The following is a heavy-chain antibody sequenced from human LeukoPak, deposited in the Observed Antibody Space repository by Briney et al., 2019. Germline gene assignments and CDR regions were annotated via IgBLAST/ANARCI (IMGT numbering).Heavy chain of an antibody. V-gene: IGHV3-53*05. Sequence: PGGSLRLSCAASGFTVSSNYMSWVRQAPGKGLEWVSVIYSGGSTYYADSVKGRFTISRDNSKNTLYLQMNSLRAEDTAVYYCARGTGDYVGAFDIWGQGTMVTVSS. CDR1: GFTVSSNY. J-gene: IGHJ3*02. D-gene: IGHD4-17*01. CDR3: ARGTGDYVGAFDI. CDR2: IYSGGST.